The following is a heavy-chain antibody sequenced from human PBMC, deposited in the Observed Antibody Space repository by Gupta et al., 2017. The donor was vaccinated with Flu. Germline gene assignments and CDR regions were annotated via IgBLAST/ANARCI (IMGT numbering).Heavy chain of an antibody. D-gene: IGHD2-2*01. CDR1: GFSFSSYE. CDR2: ITSSGGTK. V-gene: IGHV3-48*03. Sequence: EVQLVESGGGLEQPGWSLRLSCAASGFSFSSYEMNWVRQVPGKGLEWLSFITSSGGTKYYADSVKGRFTIFRDNAKNSLFLQMKSLRAEDTALYYCARGDSNSWFDYWGQGTLVTVSS. CDR3: ARGDSNSWFDY. J-gene: IGHJ4*02.